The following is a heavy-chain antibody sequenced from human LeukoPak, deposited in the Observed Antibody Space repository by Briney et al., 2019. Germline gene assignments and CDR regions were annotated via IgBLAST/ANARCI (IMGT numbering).Heavy chain of an antibody. Sequence: AASVKVSCKVSGYTLTELSMHWVRQAPGKWLEWMGGFDPEDGETIYAQKFQGRVTMTEDTSTDTAYMELSSLRSEDTAVYYCARVRLSYYDSSGYWSGFDYWGQGTLVTVSS. D-gene: IGHD3-22*01. CDR3: ARVRLSYYDSSGYWSGFDY. J-gene: IGHJ4*02. CDR2: FDPEDGET. V-gene: IGHV1-24*01. CDR1: GYTLTELS.